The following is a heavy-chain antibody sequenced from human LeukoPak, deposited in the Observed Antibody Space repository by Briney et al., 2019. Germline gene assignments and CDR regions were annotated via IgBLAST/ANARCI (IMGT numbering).Heavy chain of an antibody. V-gene: IGHV1-69*13. CDR2: IIPIFGTA. Sequence: ASVKVSCKASGGTFSSYAISWVRQAPGQGLEWMGGIIPIFGTANYAQKFQGRVTITADESTSTAYMGLSSLRSEDTAVYYCARDDGGTAYYFDYWGQGTLVTVSS. D-gene: IGHD3-16*01. CDR1: GGTFSSYA. CDR3: ARDDGGTAYYFDY. J-gene: IGHJ4*02.